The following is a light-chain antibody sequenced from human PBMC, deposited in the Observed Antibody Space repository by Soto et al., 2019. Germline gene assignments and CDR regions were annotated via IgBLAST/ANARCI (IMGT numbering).Light chain of an antibody. Sequence: ETVLTQSPATLSLSPGEGATLSCRASQSVSSFLAWYQQKPGQAPRLLIYDASNRATGIPARFSGSGSGTDFTLTISSLEPEDFAVYYCQQYGNSPWTFGQGTKVEIK. CDR3: QQYGNSPWT. CDR1: QSVSSF. V-gene: IGKV3-11*01. CDR2: DAS. J-gene: IGKJ1*01.